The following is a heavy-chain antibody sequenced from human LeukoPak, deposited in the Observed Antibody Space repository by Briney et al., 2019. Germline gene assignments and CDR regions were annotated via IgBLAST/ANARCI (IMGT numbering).Heavy chain of an antibody. V-gene: IGHV4-34*01. CDR3: ARAVRAETKLRYFDWLSRNWFDP. J-gene: IGHJ5*02. CDR1: GGSFSGYY. CDR2: INHSGST. D-gene: IGHD3-9*01. Sequence: SETLSLTCAVYGGSFSGYYWSWIRQPPGKGLEWIGEINHSGSTNYNSSLKSRVTISVDTSKNQFSLKLSSVTAADTAVYYCARAVRAETKLRYFDWLSRNWFDPWGQGTLVTVSS.